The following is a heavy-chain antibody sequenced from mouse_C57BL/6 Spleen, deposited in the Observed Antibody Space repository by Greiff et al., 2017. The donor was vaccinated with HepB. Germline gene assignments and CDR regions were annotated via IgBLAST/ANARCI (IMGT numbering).Heavy chain of an antibody. CDR3: ARVDGSPYAMDY. CDR1: GYTFTSYW. Sequence: VQLQQSGAELVRPGSSVKLSCKASGYTFTSYWMDWAKQRPGQGLEWIGNIYPSDSETHYNQKFKDKATLTVDKSSSTAYMQLSSLTSEDSAVYYCARVDGSPYAMDYWGQGTSVTVSS. V-gene: IGHV1-61*01. J-gene: IGHJ4*01. D-gene: IGHD1-1*01. CDR2: IYPSDSET.